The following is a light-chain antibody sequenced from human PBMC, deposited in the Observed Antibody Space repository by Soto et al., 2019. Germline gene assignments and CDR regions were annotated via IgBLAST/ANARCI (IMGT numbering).Light chain of an antibody. Sequence: EIEMTQSPATLSVSPGERATLSCRASQSVSSNLAWYQQRVGQAPKLLIYDASTRATGIPARFSGSGSGTEFTLTISILQSEDFAVYYCQQYNDWPETFGQGTKVEIK. CDR1: QSVSSN. V-gene: IGKV3-15*01. CDR2: DAS. CDR3: QQYNDWPET. J-gene: IGKJ1*01.